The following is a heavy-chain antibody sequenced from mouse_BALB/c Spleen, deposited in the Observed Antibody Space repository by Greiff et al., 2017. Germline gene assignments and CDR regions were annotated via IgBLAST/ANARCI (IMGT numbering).Heavy chain of an antibody. J-gene: IGHJ3*01. Sequence: EVQLQQPGSVLVRPGASVKISCKASGYTFTDYNMDWVKQSHGKSLEWIGDINPNYDSTSYNQKFKGKATLTVDKSSSTAYMELRSLTSEDTAVYYCARGDYGNYGPFAYWGQGTLVTVSA. CDR3: ARGDYGNYGPFAY. CDR2: INPNYDST. D-gene: IGHD2-1*01. CDR1: GYTFTDYN. V-gene: IGHV1-18*01.